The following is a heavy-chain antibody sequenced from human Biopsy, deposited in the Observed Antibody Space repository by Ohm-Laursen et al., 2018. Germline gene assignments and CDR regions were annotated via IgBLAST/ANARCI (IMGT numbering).Heavy chain of an antibody. V-gene: IGHV3-30*18. D-gene: IGHD4-17*01. J-gene: IGHJ6*02. CDR3: AKQTPRYRDCILYFSYYGFYV. Sequence: PLRLSCTASGFGGNTNGMHWVCKGPGKGQERESVISYAGTKELYADSVKGRRTISRDNSKNNLYLQMTSLRPEDTAVYYCAKQTPRYRDCILYFSYYGFYVWGQGTPVPVSS. CDR2: ISYAGTKE. CDR1: GFGGNTNG.